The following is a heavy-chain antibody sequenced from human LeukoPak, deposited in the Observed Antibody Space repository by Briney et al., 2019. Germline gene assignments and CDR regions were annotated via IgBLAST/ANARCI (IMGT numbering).Heavy chain of an antibody. CDR2: LSGSGDTT. CDR1: GFSFTNYA. J-gene: IGHJ4*02. D-gene: IGHD2-2*01. Sequence: GGSLRLSCAASGFSFTNYAMNWVRQAPGKGLEGVSGLSGSGDTTNYADSVKGRFTISRDSAKNTVYLQMNSLKTEDTAVYYCARSRCSSANCPFDYWGQGTLVTVSS. CDR3: ARSRCSSANCPFDY. V-gene: IGHV3-23*01.